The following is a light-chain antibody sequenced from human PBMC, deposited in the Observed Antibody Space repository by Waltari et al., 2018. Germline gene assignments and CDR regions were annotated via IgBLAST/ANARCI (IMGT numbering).Light chain of an antibody. V-gene: IGLV3-19*01. CDR1: RVRSFY. CDR2: DKD. CDR3: NSRDGNSLL. J-gene: IGLJ2*01. Sequence: SSELTQDPAVSVALGQTVRITCQGDRVRSFYESWYQQKAGQAPKLVMFDKDKRPTGIPDRFAGSISGNTASLTITGALAEDEADYYCNSRDGNSLLFGGGTKLTV.